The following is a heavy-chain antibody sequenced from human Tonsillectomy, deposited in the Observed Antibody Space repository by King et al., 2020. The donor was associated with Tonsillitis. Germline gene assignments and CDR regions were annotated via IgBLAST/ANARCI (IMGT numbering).Heavy chain of an antibody. D-gene: IGHD3-10*01. Sequence: VQLQESGPGLVKPSETLSLTCTVSGGSISGYYWSWIRQPPGKRLEWIGYISYSGSTNYNPSLKSRVTISVDTSKNQFSLKLSSVTAADTVVYYCARDSSYYYGSGGFDPWGQGTLVTVSS. CDR1: GGSISGYY. V-gene: IGHV4-59*01. CDR2: ISYSGST. J-gene: IGHJ5*02. CDR3: ARDSSYYYGSGGFDP.